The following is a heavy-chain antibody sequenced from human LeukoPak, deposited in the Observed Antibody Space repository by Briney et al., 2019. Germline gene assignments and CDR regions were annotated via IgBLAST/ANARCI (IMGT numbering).Heavy chain of an antibody. CDR1: GLSFSTYW. CDR3: ARDRGWRLLDY. J-gene: IGHJ4*02. Sequence: PGGSLRLSCAASGLSFSTYWMTWVRQAPGKGLEWLANIGGDGDRKFYVDSVKGRLTISRDNAENSLYLQMNSLRVEDTAVYYCARDRGWRLLDYWGQGTLVTVSS. D-gene: IGHD6-25*01. V-gene: IGHV3-7*01. CDR2: IGGDGDRK.